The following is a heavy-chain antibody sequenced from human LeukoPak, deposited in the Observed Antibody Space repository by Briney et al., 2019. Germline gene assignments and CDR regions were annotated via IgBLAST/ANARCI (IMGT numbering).Heavy chain of an antibody. Sequence: GGSLRLSCAASGFIFSNYAMSWVRQAPGEGLGWVSSVVGSGDTTHYADSVKGRFTISRDNSKNTLYLQMNSLRAEDTAIYYCAKFGFWIRGDYDFNYWGQGTLVTVSS. J-gene: IGHJ4*02. D-gene: IGHD4-17*01. V-gene: IGHV3-23*01. CDR2: VVGSGDTT. CDR3: AKFGFWIRGDYDFNY. CDR1: GFIFSNYA.